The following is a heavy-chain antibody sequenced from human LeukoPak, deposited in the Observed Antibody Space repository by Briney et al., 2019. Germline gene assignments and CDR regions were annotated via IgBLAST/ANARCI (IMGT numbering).Heavy chain of an antibody. CDR3: AGPYQQWNDAFDI. CDR1: GFTFSTYN. V-gene: IGHV3-21*01. D-gene: IGHD6-19*01. J-gene: IGHJ3*02. Sequence: GGSLRLSCAASGFTFSTYNMNWVRQAPGKGLEWVSSISSSSSYIYYADSVKGRFTISRDNAKNSLYLQMNSLRAEDTAVYYCAGPYQQWNDAFDIWGQGTMVTVSS. CDR2: ISSSSSYI.